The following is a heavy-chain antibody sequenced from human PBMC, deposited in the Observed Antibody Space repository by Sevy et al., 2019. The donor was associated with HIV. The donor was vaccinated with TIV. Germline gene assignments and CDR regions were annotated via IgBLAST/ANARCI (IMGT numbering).Heavy chain of an antibody. CDR1: GFTFSNYA. Sequence: GGSLRLSCAASGFTFSNYAMSWVRQAPGKGLEWVSTFSFGCGKINYADSVKGRFTISRDTSKNTLYLQMNSLRAEDTAIYYCAREGGSKPHDYWGQGTLVTVSS. CDR2: FSFGCGKI. J-gene: IGHJ4*02. V-gene: IGHV3-23*01. D-gene: IGHD1-26*01. CDR3: AREGGSKPHDY.